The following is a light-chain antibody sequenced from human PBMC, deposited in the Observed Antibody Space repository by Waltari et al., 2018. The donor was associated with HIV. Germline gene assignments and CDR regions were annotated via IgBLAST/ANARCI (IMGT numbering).Light chain of an antibody. CDR1: QSVLYSSNNNNY. CDR2: WAS. V-gene: IGKV4-1*01. CDR3: QQYYSTPFT. Sequence: DIVMPQSPDSLAVSLGERATINCKPSQSVLYSSNNNNYLAWYQQKPGQPPKLLIYWASTRESGVPDRFSGSGSGTDFTLTISSLQAEDVAVYYCQQYYSTPFTFGPGTRVDIK. J-gene: IGKJ3*01.